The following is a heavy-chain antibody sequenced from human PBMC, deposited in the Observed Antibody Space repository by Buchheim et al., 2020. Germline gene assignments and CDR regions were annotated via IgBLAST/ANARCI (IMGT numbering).Heavy chain of an antibody. Sequence: QVQLVQSGAEVKKPGASVKVSCKASGYTFTGYYMHWVRQAPGQGLEWMGWINPNSGGTNYAQKFQGWVTMTRDTSISTAYMELSRLRSDDTAVYYCARAWGLVPAARRVVDYYYYGMDVWGQGTT. CDR2: INPNSGGT. D-gene: IGHD2-2*01. CDR3: ARAWGLVPAARRVVDYYYYGMDV. V-gene: IGHV1-2*04. CDR1: GYTFTGYY. J-gene: IGHJ6*02.